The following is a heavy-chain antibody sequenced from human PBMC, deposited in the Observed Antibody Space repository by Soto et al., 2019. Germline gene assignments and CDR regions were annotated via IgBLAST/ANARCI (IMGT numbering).Heavy chain of an antibody. CDR3: VRDGTKTLRDWFDP. J-gene: IGHJ5*02. V-gene: IGHV4-4*07. D-gene: IGHD1-1*01. Sequence: TSEALFLTCTVSGASVSGFYWSWIRKSAGKGLEWIGRIYATGTTDYNPSLKSRVMMSVDTSKKQFSLKLRSVTAADTAVYYCVRDGTKTLRDWFDPWGQGISVTVSS. CDR2: IYATGTT. CDR1: GASVSGFY.